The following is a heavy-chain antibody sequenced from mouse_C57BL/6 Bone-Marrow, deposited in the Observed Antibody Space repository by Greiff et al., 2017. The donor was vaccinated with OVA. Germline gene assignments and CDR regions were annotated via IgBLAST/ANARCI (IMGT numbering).Heavy chain of an antibody. D-gene: IGHD1-1*01. CDR2: IYPGSGST. CDR3: ARTFYYYGSSWDY. J-gene: IGHJ2*01. Sequence: VQLQQPGAELVKPGASVKMSCKASGYIFTSYWITWVKQRPGQGLEWIGDIYPGSGSTNYNEKFKSKATLTVDTSSSTAYMQLSSLTSEDSAVYYCARTFYYYGSSWDYWGQGTTLTVSS. V-gene: IGHV1-55*01. CDR1: GYIFTSYW.